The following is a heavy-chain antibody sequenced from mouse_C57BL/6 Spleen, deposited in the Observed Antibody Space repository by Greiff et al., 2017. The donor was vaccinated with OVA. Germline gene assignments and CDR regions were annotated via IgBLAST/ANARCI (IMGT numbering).Heavy chain of an antibody. V-gene: IGHV5-6*01. Sequence: EVQLQESGGDLVKPGGSLKLSCAASGFTFSSYGMSWVRQTPDKRLEWVATISSGGSYTYYPDSVKGRFTISRDNAKNTLYLQMSSLKSEDTAMYYCARRTTVDAMDYWGQGTSVTVST. J-gene: IGHJ4*01. D-gene: IGHD1-1*01. CDR3: ARRTTVDAMDY. CDR1: GFTFSSYG. CDR2: ISSGGSYT.